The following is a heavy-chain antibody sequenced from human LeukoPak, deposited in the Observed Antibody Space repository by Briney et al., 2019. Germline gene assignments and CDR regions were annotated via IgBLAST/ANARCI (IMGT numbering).Heavy chain of an antibody. CDR3: ARADSWSGIGEFDY. J-gene: IGHJ4*02. D-gene: IGHD6-13*01. V-gene: IGHV4-39*07. CDR2: IYYSGST. Sequence: PSETLSLTCTVSGGSISSSSYYWGWIRQPPGKGLEWIGSIYYSGSTYYNPSLKSRVTISVDTSKNQFSLKLSSVTAADTAVYYCARADSWSGIGEFDYWGQGTLVTVSS. CDR1: GGSISSSSYY.